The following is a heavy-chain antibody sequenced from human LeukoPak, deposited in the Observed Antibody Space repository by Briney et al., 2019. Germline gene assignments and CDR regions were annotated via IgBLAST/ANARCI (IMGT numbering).Heavy chain of an antibody. J-gene: IGHJ4*02. V-gene: IGHV4-39*01. CDR1: GDSISSSSYY. D-gene: IGHD1-1*01. Sequence: SETLSLTCTVSGDSISSSSYYWGWIRLPPGKGLEWIGSIYYSGSTHYNPSLKSRVAISVDTSKNQFSLKLSSVTAADTAVFYCARKKTGTNVCFDHWGQGTLVTVSS. CDR3: ARKKTGTNVCFDH. CDR2: IYYSGST.